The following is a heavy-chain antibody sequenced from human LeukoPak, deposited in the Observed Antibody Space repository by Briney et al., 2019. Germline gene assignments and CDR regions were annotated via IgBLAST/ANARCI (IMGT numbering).Heavy chain of an antibody. D-gene: IGHD3-22*01. CDR3: ASLDSSGD. J-gene: IGHJ4*02. V-gene: IGHV3-30-3*01. CDR1: GFTFTDYS. Sequence: PGGSLRLSCAASGFTFTDYSMHWVRQAPGKGLEWVAVISFDGSKKYYADSVKGRFTISRDNSKDTVSLQMNSLRVEDTAVYYCASLDSSGDWGQGTLVTVSS. CDR2: ISFDGSKK.